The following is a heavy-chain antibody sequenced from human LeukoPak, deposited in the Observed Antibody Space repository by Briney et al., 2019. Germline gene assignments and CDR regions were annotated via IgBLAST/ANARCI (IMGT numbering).Heavy chain of an antibody. D-gene: IGHD1-26*01. Sequence: GESLKISFQIPEYSFTNYSIAWSRQLPGKGLEWVEIIFPGDSDTHYSPSFRGQVTLSADQSNTSAYLQWDSLKASDSAIYYCVRHQRWSYHFDYWGQGTLISVSS. CDR3: VRHQRWSYHFDY. CDR2: IFPGDSDT. J-gene: IGHJ4*02. V-gene: IGHV5-51*01. CDR1: EYSFTNYS.